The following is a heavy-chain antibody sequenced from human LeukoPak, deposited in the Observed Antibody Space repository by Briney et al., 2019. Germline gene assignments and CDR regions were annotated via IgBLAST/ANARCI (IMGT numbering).Heavy chain of an antibody. CDR3: ATILGIAAAEVPY. Sequence: SCKVSGYTFTDYYMHWVQQAPGKGLEWMGLVDPEDGETIYAEKFQGRVTITADTSTDTAYMELSSLRSEDTVVYYCATILGIAAAEVPYWGQGTLVTVSS. CDR2: VDPEDGET. V-gene: IGHV1-69-2*01. J-gene: IGHJ4*02. CDR1: GYTFTDYY. D-gene: IGHD6-13*01.